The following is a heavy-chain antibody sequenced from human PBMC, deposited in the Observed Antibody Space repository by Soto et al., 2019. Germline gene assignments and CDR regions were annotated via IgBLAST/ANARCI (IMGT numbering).Heavy chain of an antibody. CDR1: GFNFGNYA. V-gene: IGHV3-49*04. J-gene: IGHJ4*02. CDR2: IRSETYGGTP. D-gene: IGHD3-22*01. CDR3: TRYYYASSGYYVY. Sequence: GGSLRLSCTGSGFNFGNYAMSWVRQAPWKGPEWVGFIRSETYGGTPDYAASLRGRFTISRDDSKSIAYLEINSLQTDDTAVYYCTRYYYASSGYYVYWGQGTLVTVSS.